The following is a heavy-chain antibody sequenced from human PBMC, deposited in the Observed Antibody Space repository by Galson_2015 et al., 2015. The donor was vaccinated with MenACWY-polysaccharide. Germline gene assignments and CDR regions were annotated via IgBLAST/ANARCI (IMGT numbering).Heavy chain of an antibody. V-gene: IGHV3-48*01. J-gene: IGHJ4*02. CDR2: ISSSSSTI. CDR1: GFTFSSYS. Sequence: SLRLSCAASGFTFSSYSMNWVRQAPGKGLEWVSYISSSSSTIYYADSVKGRFTISRDNAKNSLYLQMNSLRAEDTAVYYCARDQGFAYSSSWYYYWGQGTLVTVSS. CDR3: ARDQGFAYSSSWYYY. D-gene: IGHD6-13*01.